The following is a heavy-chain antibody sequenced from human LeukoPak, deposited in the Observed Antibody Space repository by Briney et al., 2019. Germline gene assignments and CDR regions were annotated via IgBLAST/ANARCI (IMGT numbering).Heavy chain of an antibody. Sequence: PGGSLRLSCAASGFTFSSYWMNWARQAPGKGLEWVASINHNGNVNYYVDSVKGRFTISRDNAKNSLYLQMSNLRAEDTAVYFCARGGCLDLRGQGATVTVSS. CDR2: INHNGNVN. CDR1: GFTFSSYW. CDR3: ARGGCLDL. V-gene: IGHV3-7*03. J-gene: IGHJ6*02. D-gene: IGHD3-16*01.